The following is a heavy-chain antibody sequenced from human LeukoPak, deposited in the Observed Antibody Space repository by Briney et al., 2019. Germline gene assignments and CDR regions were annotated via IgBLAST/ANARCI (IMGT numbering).Heavy chain of an antibody. J-gene: IGHJ6*02. CDR1: GFTFSSYA. CDR2: ISYDGSNK. V-gene: IGHV3-30*04. CDR3: ARGHSSSWTYYYYYGMDV. Sequence: PGGSLRLSCAASGFTFSSYAMHWVRQAPGKGLEWVAVISYDGSNKYYADSVKGRFTISRDNSKNTLYLQMNSLRAEDTAVYYCARGHSSSWTYYYYYGMDVWGQGTTVTVSS. D-gene: IGHD6-13*01.